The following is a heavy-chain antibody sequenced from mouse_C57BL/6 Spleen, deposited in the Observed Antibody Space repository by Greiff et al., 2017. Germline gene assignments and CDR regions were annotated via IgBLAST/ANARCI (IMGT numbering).Heavy chain of an antibody. CDR1: GYAFSSYW. CDR2: IYPGDGDT. CDR3: ARSNGYSWFAY. V-gene: IGHV1-80*01. J-gene: IGHJ3*01. Sequence: QVQLQQSGAELVKPGASVKISCKASGYAFSSYWMNWVRQRPGKGLEWIGQIYPGDGDTNYNGKFKGKATLTADKSSSTSYMQLSSLTSEDSAVYFCARSNGYSWFAYWGQGTLVTVSA. D-gene: IGHD2-3*01.